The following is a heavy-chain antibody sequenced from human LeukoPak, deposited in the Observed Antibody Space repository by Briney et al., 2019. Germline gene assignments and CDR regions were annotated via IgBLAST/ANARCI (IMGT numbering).Heavy chain of an antibody. J-gene: IGHJ5*02. CDR2: IYYSGST. CDR1: GGSIGSYY. V-gene: IGHV4-59*01. Sequence: SGTLSLTCTASGGSIGSYYWSWIRQPPGKGLEWIGDIYYSGSTNYNPSLKSRVTISVDTSKNQFSLKLSSVTAADTAVYYCARASRGFGELYRPYNWFDPWGQGTLVTVSS. D-gene: IGHD3-10*01. CDR3: ARASRGFGELYRPYNWFDP.